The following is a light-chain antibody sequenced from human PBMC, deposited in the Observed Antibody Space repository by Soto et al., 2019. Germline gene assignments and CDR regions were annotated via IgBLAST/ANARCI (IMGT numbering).Light chain of an antibody. CDR3: QQYGRTWT. CDR2: DAS. Sequence: EIVLTQSPGTLSLSPGERATLSCRASQSVSSGYLAWYQQRPGQAPRLLIYDASTRATDIPDRFTGSGSGTDFTLTISRLEPEDFGVYYCQQYGRTWTFGQGTKVDIK. V-gene: IGKV3-20*01. J-gene: IGKJ1*01. CDR1: QSVSSGY.